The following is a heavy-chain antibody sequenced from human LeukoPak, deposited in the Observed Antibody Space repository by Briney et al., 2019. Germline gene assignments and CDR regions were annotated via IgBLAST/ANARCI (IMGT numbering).Heavy chain of an antibody. CDR2: INSDGRST. Sequence: GGSLRLSCAASGFTFSSYWMHWVRQAPGKGLVWVSRINSDGRSTSYADSVKGRFTISRDNAKNTLYLQMNSLRAEDTAVYYCASLFIPRGKWFDPWGQGTLVTVSS. D-gene: IGHD1-26*01. CDR3: ASLFIPRGKWFDP. CDR1: GFTFSSYW. J-gene: IGHJ5*02. V-gene: IGHV3-74*01.